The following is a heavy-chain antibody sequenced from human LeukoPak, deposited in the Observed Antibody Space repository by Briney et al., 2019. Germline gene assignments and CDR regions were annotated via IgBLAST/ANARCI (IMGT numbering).Heavy chain of an antibody. V-gene: IGHV3-21*01. D-gene: IGHD2-2*01. J-gene: IGHJ5*02. CDR3: TTSTPDGWYNWFDP. Sequence: GGSLRLSCAASGFTFSSYSMNWVRQAPGKGLEWVSSISSSSSYIYYADSVKGRFTISRDNAKNSLYLQMNSLRAEDTAVYYCTTSTPDGWYNWFDPWGQGTLVTVSS. CDR2: ISSSSSYI. CDR1: GFTFSSYS.